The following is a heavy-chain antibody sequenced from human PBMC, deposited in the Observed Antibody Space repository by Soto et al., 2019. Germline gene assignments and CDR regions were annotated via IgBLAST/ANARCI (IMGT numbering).Heavy chain of an antibody. CDR2: ISYDGSNK. CDR1: GFTFSSYA. J-gene: IGHJ4*02. CDR3: ATTSXXIAAADSXXDY. V-gene: IGHV3-30-3*01. Sequence: QVQLVXSGGGVVQPXXSLXLXCAASGFTFSSYAMHWVRQAPGKGLEXVAVISYDGSNKYYADSXKGRFXXSXXXXXXXXXXXXXXXXXXXXXXXYXATTSXXIAAADSXXDYWGQGXLVT. D-gene: IGHD6-13*01.